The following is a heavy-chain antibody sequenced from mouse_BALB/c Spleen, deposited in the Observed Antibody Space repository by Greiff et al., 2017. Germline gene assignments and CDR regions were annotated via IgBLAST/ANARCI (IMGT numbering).Heavy chain of an antibody. J-gene: IGHJ1*01. Sequence: EVMLVESGGGLVQPGGSLKLSCAASGFTFSSYTMSWVRQTPEKGLEWVAYISNGGGRTYYPDTVKGRFTISRDNAKNTLYLQMSSLKSEDTAMYYGARHGARDFDDWGAGTTVTVSS. CDR3: ARHGARDFDD. V-gene: IGHV5-12-2*01. D-gene: IGHD6-1*01. CDR2: ISNGGGRT. CDR1: GFTFSSYT.